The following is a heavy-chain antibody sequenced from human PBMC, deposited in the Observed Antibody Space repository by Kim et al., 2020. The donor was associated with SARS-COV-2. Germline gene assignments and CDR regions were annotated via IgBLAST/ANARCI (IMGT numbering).Heavy chain of an antibody. CDR3: ATSGSRSPFDY. D-gene: IGHD1-26*01. CDR2: K. V-gene: IGHV3-30*01. Sequence: KSCADSVKGRFTISRDNSKTTLYLQMNSLRAEDTAVYYCATSGSRSPFDYWGQGTLVTVSS. J-gene: IGHJ4*02.